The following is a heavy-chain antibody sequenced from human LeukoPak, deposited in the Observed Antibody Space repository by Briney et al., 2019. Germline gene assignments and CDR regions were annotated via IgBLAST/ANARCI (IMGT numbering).Heavy chain of an antibody. CDR3: AGQRISYGLDV. J-gene: IGHJ6*02. V-gene: IGHV4-39*01. D-gene: IGHD2-15*01. CDR2: IYYSAST. Sequence: PSETLSLTGTVSGGSISSRNYDWGWIRQPPGKGLEWIGSIYYSASTYYNPSLKSRVTISVDTSKNQFSLKLSFVTAAETAVYYCAGQRISYGLDVWGQGTTVTVSS. CDR1: GGSISSRNYD.